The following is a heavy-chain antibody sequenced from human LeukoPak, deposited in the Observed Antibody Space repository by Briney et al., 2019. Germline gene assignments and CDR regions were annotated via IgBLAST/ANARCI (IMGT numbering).Heavy chain of an antibody. V-gene: IGHV1-18*01. CDR3: ARDQYYYDSSGPNYPGRFDP. CDR1: GYTFTSYG. D-gene: IGHD3-22*01. CDR2: ISAYNGNT. J-gene: IGHJ5*02. Sequence: GAPVKVSCKASGYTFTSYGISWVRQAPGQGLEWMGWISAYNGNTNYAQKLQGRVTMTTDTSTSTAYMELRSLRSDDTAVYYCARDQYYYDSSGPNYPGRFDPWGQGTLVTVSS.